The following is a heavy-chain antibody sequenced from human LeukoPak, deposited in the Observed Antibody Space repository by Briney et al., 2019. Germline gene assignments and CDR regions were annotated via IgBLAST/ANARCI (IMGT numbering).Heavy chain of an antibody. CDR3: ARSIAVAGTRVSEFDY. D-gene: IGHD6-19*01. J-gene: IGHJ4*02. CDR1: GYSFTSYW. Sequence: GESLKISCKGSGYSFTSYWIGWVRQMPGKGLEWMGIIYPGGSDTRYSPSFQGQVTISADKSISTAYLQWSSLKASDTAMYYCARSIAVAGTRVSEFDYWGQGTLVTASS. V-gene: IGHV5-51*01. CDR2: IYPGGSDT.